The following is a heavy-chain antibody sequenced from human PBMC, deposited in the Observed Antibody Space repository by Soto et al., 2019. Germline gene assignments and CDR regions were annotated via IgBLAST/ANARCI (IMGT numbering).Heavy chain of an antibody. CDR1: GGSISSGGYS. CDR3: ARGLATGGSYYYGMDV. V-gene: IGHV4-30-2*01. J-gene: IGHJ6*02. Sequence: PSETLSLTCAVSGGSISSGGYSWSWIRQPPGKGLEWIGYIYHSGSTYYNPSLKSRVTISVDRSKNQFSLKLSSVTAADTAVYYCARGLATGGSYYYGMDVWGQGTTVTVSS. CDR2: IYHSGST. D-gene: IGHD3-16*01.